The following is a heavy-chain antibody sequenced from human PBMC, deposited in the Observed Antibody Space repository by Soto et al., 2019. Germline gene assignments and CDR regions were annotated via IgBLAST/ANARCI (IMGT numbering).Heavy chain of an antibody. CDR1: GGTFSSYT. D-gene: IGHD3-16*02. V-gene: IGHV1-69*04. CDR2: IIPILGIA. Sequence: ASVKVSCKASGGTFSSYTISWVRQAPGQGLEWMGRIIPILGIANYAQKFQGRVTITADKSTSTAYMELSSLRSEDTAVYYCARDWRDDYIWGSYRPPAPEAFDIWGQGTMVTVSS. CDR3: ARDWRDDYIWGSYRPPAPEAFDI. J-gene: IGHJ3*02.